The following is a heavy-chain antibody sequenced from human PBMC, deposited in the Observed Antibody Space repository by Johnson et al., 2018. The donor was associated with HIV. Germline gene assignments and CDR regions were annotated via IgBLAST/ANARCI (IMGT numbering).Heavy chain of an antibody. Sequence: VQLVESGGGLVKPGGSLRLSCAASGFTFSNAWMSWVRQAPGKGLEWVGRIKSKTDGGTTDYAAPVKGRFTISSDDSKNTLYLQMNSLKTEDTAVYYCTTGLPGATYDAFDIWGQGTMVTVSS. CDR1: GFTFSNAW. J-gene: IGHJ3*02. CDR3: TTGLPGATYDAFDI. V-gene: IGHV3-15*01. CDR2: IKSKTDGGTT. D-gene: IGHD5-12*01.